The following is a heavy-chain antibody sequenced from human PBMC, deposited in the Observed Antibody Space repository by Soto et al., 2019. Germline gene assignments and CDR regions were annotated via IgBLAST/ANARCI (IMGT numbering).Heavy chain of an antibody. J-gene: IGHJ4*02. D-gene: IGHD3-10*01. V-gene: IGHV1-69*02. Sequence: QVQLVQSGAEVKRPGSSVKFSCKASGDTFNFYSINWVRQAPGLGLEWMGRVNPIVSMSNYAQKFQGRVTMTADKSTNTAYMELSSLRSEDTGIYYCATSYGSGYRAFDYWGQGALVTVSS. CDR2: VNPIVSMS. CDR1: GDTFNFYS. CDR3: ATSYGSGYRAFDY.